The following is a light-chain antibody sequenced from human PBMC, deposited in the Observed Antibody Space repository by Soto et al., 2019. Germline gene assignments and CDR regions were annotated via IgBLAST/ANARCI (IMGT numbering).Light chain of an antibody. J-gene: IGLJ1*01. V-gene: IGLV1-44*01. Sequence: QSVLTQPPSVSETPGQRVTISCSGSSSNIGSNTVNWYRQLPETAPKLLIYSNTQRPSGVPDRFSGSQSGTSASLAITGLQAEDEADYYCQSYDSSLSGSGVFGTGTKLTVL. CDR2: SNT. CDR1: SSNIGSNT. CDR3: QSYDSSLSGSGV.